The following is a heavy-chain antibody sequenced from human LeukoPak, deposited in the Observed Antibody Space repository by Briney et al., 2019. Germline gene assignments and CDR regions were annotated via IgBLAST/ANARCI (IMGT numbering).Heavy chain of an antibody. CDR1: GFSFSSYG. Sequence: GGSLRLSCAASGFSFSSYGMQWVRRAPGKGLEWVAFIRYDGSDKYYADSVKGRFTISRDNSKNMLSLQMNSLRPEDTAVYYCAKDGVGTSTADYWGQGTLVTVSS. V-gene: IGHV3-30*02. D-gene: IGHD1-26*01. CDR2: IRYDGSDK. J-gene: IGHJ4*02. CDR3: AKDGVGTSTADY.